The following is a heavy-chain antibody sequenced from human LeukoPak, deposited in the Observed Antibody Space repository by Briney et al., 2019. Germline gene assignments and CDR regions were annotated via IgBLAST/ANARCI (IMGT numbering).Heavy chain of an antibody. CDR1: GYTFTSYG. Sequence: GTSVKVSCKSSGYTFTSYGISGVRQAPGQGLEWMGWISAYNGNTNYAQKLHGRVTMTTDTSTSTGYMEMRSLSSDDTDVYYCARDRGFLGYCSSTSCRLDAFDIWGQGTMVTVSS. V-gene: IGHV1-18*01. J-gene: IGHJ3*02. CDR3: ARDRGFLGYCSSTSCRLDAFDI. CDR2: ISAYNGNT. D-gene: IGHD2-2*01.